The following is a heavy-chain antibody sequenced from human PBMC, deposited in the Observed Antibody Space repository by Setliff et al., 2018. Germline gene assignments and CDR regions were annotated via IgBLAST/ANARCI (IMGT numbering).Heavy chain of an antibody. CDR3: AREKGDPNYNFWSGYYLYYYYGMDV. CDR1: GGSTSSSSYY. D-gene: IGHD3-3*01. V-gene: IGHV4-39*07. Sequence: SETLSLTCTVSGGSTSSSSYYWGWIRQPPGKGLEWIGSIYYSGSTYYNPSLKSRVTISVDTSKNQFSLKLSSVTAADTAVYYCAREKGDPNYNFWSGYYLYYYYGMDVWGQGTTVTVSS. CDR2: IYYSGST. J-gene: IGHJ6*02.